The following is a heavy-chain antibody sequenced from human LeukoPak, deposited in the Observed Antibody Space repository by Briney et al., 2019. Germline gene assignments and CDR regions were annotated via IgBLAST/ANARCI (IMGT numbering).Heavy chain of an antibody. CDR3: AKYQTGTWTSYDSSDI. V-gene: IGHV3-21*01. D-gene: IGHD1-7*01. J-gene: IGHJ3*02. CDR1: GFSFSSPG. CDR2: INGESTFK. Sequence: PVGSLRLSCTASGFSFSSPGMNWVRQAPGKGLEWVSSINGESTFKVYADSVKGRFTISRDNAKNSLYLQMDSLRAEDTAVYYCAKYQTGTWTSYDSSDIWGRGTLVTVSS.